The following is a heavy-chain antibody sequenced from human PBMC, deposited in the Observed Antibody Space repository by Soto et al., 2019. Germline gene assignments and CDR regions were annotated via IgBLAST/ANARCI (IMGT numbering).Heavy chain of an antibody. CDR1: GFTFSSYA. CDR2: VYGSGRGI. CDR3: AKDAVAGDGVWLAHA. D-gene: IGHD4-17*01. Sequence: EVQLLESGGGLVQPGGSPRLSCAASGFTFSSYAMIWIRQVPGKGLEWVSGVYGSGRGIHYADSVRGRFTISRDNSAYAMYLQMNNLRVEDTAVYYCAKDAVAGDGVWLAHAWGRGTAVTVSS. J-gene: IGHJ5*02. V-gene: IGHV3-23*01.